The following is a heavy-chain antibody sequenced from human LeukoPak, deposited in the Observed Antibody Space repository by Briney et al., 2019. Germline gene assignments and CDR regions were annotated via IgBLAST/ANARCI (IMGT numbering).Heavy chain of an antibody. CDR3: ARDLAYSGGDCYLAKGSNWFDP. J-gene: IGHJ5*02. CDR1: GSTFRSYS. V-gene: IGHV3-21*01. D-gene: IGHD2-21*02. CDR2: ISSSSSYI. Sequence: PGGSLRLSCAASGSTFRSYSMNWVRQAPGKGLDWVSSISSSSSYIYYADSVKGRFTISRDNAKNSLYLQMNSLRAEDTAVYYCARDLAYSGGDCYLAKGSNWFDPWGQGTLVTVSS.